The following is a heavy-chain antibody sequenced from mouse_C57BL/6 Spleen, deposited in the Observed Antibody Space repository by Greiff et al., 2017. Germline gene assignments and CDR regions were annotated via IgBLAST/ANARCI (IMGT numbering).Heavy chain of an antibody. CDR1: GYTFTDYE. CDR3: TRWMMVKDWYFDV. Sequence: QVQLQQSGAELVRPGASVTLSCKASGYTFTDYEMHWVKQTPVHGLEWIGAIDPETGGTAYNQKFKGKAILTADKSSSTAYMELRSLTSEDSAVYDCTRWMMVKDWYFDVWGTGTTVTVSS. V-gene: IGHV1-15*01. J-gene: IGHJ1*03. D-gene: IGHD2-3*01. CDR2: IDPETGGT.